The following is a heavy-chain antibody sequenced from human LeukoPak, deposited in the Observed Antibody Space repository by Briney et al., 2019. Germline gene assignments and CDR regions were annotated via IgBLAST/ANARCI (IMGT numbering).Heavy chain of an antibody. Sequence: SETLSLTCTVSGGSIGSSSYYWGWIRQPPGKGLEWIGSIYYSGSTYYNPSLKSRVTISVDTSKNQFSLKLSSVTAADTAVYYCARHGPPRAGWGRKYYYMDVWGKGTTVTISS. V-gene: IGHV4-39*01. J-gene: IGHJ6*03. CDR1: GGSIGSSSYY. CDR2: IYYSGST. CDR3: ARHGPPRAGWGRKYYYMDV. D-gene: IGHD3-16*01.